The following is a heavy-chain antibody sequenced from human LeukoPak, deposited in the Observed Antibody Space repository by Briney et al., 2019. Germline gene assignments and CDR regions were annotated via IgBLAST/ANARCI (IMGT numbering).Heavy chain of an antibody. CDR3: ARVVVRGVIIKGHFDY. J-gene: IGHJ4*02. Sequence: SETLSLTCAVYGGSFSGYYWSWIRQPPGKGLEWIGEINHSGSTNYNPSLKSRVTISVDTSKNQFSLKLSSVTAADTAVYYCARVVVRGVIIKGHFDYWGQGTLVTVSS. D-gene: IGHD3-10*01. V-gene: IGHV4-34*01. CDR1: GGSFSGYY. CDR2: INHSGST.